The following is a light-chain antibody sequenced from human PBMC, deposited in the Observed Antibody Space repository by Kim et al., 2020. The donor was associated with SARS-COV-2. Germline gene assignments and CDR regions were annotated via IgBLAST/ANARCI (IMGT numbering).Light chain of an antibody. V-gene: IGLV1-40*01. CDR3: QSYDNGHVL. CDR1: SSNSGTFYD. Sequence: PGKRSTSSCTWNSSNSGTFYDVHWYQQLPGTAPRLLISRYTSRPSGVPDRFSGSKSGNSASLAITGLQAEDEADYYCQSYDNGHVLFGAGTQLTVL. J-gene: IGLJ2*01. CDR2: RYT.